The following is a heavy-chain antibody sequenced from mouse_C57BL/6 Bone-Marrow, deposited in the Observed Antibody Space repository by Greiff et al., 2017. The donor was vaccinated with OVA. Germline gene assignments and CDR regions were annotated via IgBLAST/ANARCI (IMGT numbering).Heavy chain of an antibody. CDR2: INPNYGTT. CDR3: YYYGSSYDWYFDV. D-gene: IGHD1-1*01. J-gene: IGHJ1*03. Sequence: EVQLQQSGPELVKPGASVKISCKASGYSFTDYNMNWVKQNNGKSLEWIGVINPNYGTTSYNQKFKGKATLTVDQSSSTAYMQLNSLTSEDSAVYYCYYYGSSYDWYFDVWGTGTTVTVSS. CDR1: GYSFTDYN. V-gene: IGHV1-39*01.